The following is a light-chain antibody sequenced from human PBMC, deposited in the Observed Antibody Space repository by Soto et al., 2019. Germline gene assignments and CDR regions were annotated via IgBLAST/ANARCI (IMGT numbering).Light chain of an antibody. CDR3: QQYGSSPNT. J-gene: IGKJ2*01. CDR2: GAS. CDR1: QSVSSSY. Sequence: EIVLTQSPGTLSLSPGERATLSCRASQSVSSSYLAWYQQKPGQAPRLLIYGASSRATGIPDRFSGSGSVTDFTLTISSLEPEHFAVYYCQQYGSSPNTFGQGTKLESK. V-gene: IGKV3-20*01.